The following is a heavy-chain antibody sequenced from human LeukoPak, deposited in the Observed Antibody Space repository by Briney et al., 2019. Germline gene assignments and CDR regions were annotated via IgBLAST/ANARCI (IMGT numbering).Heavy chain of an antibody. CDR2: ISHGGST. J-gene: IGHJ4*02. CDR1: DYSISNAYY. D-gene: IGHD2/OR15-2a*01. V-gene: IGHV4-38-2*01. CDR3: ARQADVPSSIGYFDF. Sequence: KPSETLSPTSAVSDYSISNAYYWGWIRQPPGKGREWIVSISHGGSTHYNASLKSRVTISLEASKNLFSVGLSSVAAADTAVYYCARQADVPSSIGYFDFWGQGAPVTVSS.